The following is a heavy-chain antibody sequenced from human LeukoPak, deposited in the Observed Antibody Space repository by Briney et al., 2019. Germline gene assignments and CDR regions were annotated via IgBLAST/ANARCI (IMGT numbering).Heavy chain of an antibody. V-gene: IGHV3-48*02. CDR3: AREGYYGAFDI. Sequence: GGSLRLSCAASGFTFSDYSMNWVRQAPGKGLEWVSYIGANSAIYNADSVKGRFTISRDNAKNSLSLQMNSLRDDDTAVYYCAREGYYGAFDIWGQGTMVTVSP. CDR2: IGANSAI. J-gene: IGHJ3*02. CDR1: GFTFSDYS. D-gene: IGHD3-10*01.